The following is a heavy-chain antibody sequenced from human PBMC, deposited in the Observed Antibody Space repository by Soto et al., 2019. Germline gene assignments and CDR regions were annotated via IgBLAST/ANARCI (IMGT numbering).Heavy chain of an antibody. V-gene: IGHV6-1*01. J-gene: IGHJ6*02. CDR3: ARVSVVPGRGGYYGMDV. Sequence: SQTLSLTCAISGDSVSTNNASWNWIRQSPSRGLEWLGRTYFRSKWQSDYAMSAKSRVTISSDTSKNQFSLQLKSVTPEDAAVYYCARVSVVPGRGGYYGMDVWGQGTTVTVSS. CDR2: TYFRSKWQS. D-gene: IGHD2-15*01. CDR1: GDSVSTNNAS.